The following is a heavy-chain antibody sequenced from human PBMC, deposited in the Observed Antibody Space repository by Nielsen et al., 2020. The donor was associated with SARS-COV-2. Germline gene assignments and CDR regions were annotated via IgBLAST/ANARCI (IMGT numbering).Heavy chain of an antibody. J-gene: IGHJ2*01. CDR3: ARGGFGELLDWYFDL. D-gene: IGHD3-10*01. V-gene: IGHV3-30*04. CDR2: ISYDGSNK. CDR1: GFTFSSYA. Sequence: GESLKISCAASGFTFSSYAMHWVRHAPGKGLEWVAVISYDGSNKYYADSVKGRFTISRDNSKNTLYLQMNSLRAEDTAVYYCARGGFGELLDWYFDLWGRGTLVTVSS.